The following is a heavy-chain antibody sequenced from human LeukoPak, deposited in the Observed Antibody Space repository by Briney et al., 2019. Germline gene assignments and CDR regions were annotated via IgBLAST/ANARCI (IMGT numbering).Heavy chain of an antibody. Sequence: SETLSLTCTVSGGSISSSSYYWGWIRQPPGKGLEWIGSIYYSGSTYYNPSLTSRVTISVDTSKNQFSLKLSSVSAADTDVYYCARDGFSGGWYEYWGQGTLVTVSS. CDR1: GGSISSSSYY. J-gene: IGHJ4*02. CDR2: IYYSGST. CDR3: ARDGFSGGWYEY. D-gene: IGHD6-19*01. V-gene: IGHV4-39*02.